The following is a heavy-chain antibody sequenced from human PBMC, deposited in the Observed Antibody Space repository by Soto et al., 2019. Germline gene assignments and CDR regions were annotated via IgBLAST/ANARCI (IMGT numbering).Heavy chain of an antibody. D-gene: IGHD3-9*01. CDR2: ISPKSGGT. Sequence: ASVKVSCKASGYTFTSYGISWVRQAPGQGFEWMGRISPKSGGTNYAQKFEGRVTMTWDTSLKTAYMELSSLISEDTAVYYCARPPGYISDWYYFDLWGQGTLVTVSS. J-gene: IGHJ4*02. CDR1: GYTFTSYG. V-gene: IGHV1-2*02. CDR3: ARPPGYISDWYYFDL.